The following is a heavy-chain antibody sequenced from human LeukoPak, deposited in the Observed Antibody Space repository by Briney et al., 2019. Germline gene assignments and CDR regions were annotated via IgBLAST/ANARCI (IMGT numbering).Heavy chain of an antibody. CDR3: AKQTDMVTGGFDI. CDR2: IWYDGSNK. V-gene: IGHV3-33*06. CDR1: GFTFSSHG. D-gene: IGHD5-18*01. Sequence: PGGSLRLSCAASGFTFSSHGMHWVRQAPGKGLEWVAVIWYDGSNKDYADSVKGRFTISRDNSKNTLYLQMNSLRAEDTAVYYCAKQTDMVTGGFDIWGQGTMATVSS. J-gene: IGHJ3*02.